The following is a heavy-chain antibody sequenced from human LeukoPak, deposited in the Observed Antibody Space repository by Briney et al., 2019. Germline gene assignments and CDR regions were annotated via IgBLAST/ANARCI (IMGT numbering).Heavy chain of an antibody. CDR2: ICYSGST. V-gene: IGHV4-59*01. J-gene: IGHJ4*02. Sequence: SETLSLTCTVSGGSISSYYWSWIRQPPGKGLEWIGYICYSGSTNYNPSLKSRVTISVDTSKNQFSLKLSSVTAADTAVYYCARSSGWYILVFDYWGQGTLVTVSS. D-gene: IGHD6-19*01. CDR3: ARSSGWYILVFDY. CDR1: GGSISSYY.